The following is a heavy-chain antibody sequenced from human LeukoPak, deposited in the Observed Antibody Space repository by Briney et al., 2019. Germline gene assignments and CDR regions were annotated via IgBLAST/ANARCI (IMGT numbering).Heavy chain of an antibody. D-gene: IGHD3-22*01. CDR3: ARNRDYYDSSGYPE. V-gene: IGHV5-51*01. CDR1: GSSFTSYW. Sequence: SGASLQISCQGSGSSFTSYWSGWVRQLHGKGLEWMGIIYTGESDTRYSPSFQGQVAISSEKSISTAYLQWSSLKASDTAMYYCARNRDYYDSSGYPEWGQGTLVTVSS. CDR2: IYTGESDT. J-gene: IGHJ4*02.